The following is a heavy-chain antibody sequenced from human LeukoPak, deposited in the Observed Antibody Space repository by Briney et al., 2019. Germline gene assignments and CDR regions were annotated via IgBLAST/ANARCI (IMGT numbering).Heavy chain of an antibody. D-gene: IGHD3-10*01. V-gene: IGHV3-23*01. Sequence: GGSLRLSCAASGFTLSIYAMNWVRQAPGKGLEWVSTIGGSGGSTYYADSVKGRFTISRDNSRNTLYLQMNSLRAEDTAIYYCAKDRDYFGSGSYYKGPFDYWGQGTLVTVSS. CDR1: GFTLSIYA. J-gene: IGHJ4*02. CDR2: IGGSGGST. CDR3: AKDRDYFGSGSYYKGPFDY.